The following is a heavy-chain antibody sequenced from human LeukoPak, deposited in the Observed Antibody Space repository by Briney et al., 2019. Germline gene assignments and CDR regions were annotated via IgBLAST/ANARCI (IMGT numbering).Heavy chain of an antibody. Sequence: ASVKVSCKASGYTFTSYGISWVRQATGQGLEWMGWMNPNSGNTGYAQKFQGRVTMTRNTSISTAYMELSSLRSEDTAVYYCARRHRVYSSSWDDAFDIWGQGTMVTVSS. J-gene: IGHJ3*02. CDR2: MNPNSGNT. CDR3: ARRHRVYSSSWDDAFDI. D-gene: IGHD6-13*01. CDR1: GYTFTSYG. V-gene: IGHV1-8*02.